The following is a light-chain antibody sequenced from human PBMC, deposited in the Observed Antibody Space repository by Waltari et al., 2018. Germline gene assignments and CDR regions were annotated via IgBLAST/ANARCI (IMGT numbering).Light chain of an antibody. CDR2: EAS. V-gene: IGKV1-5*03. CDR1: QSISNY. J-gene: IGKJ1*01. Sequence: TITCRASQSISNYLAWYQQKPGKAPNLLIYEASTLKSGVPSRFSGSGSGTEFTLTINNLQPDDFATYYCQRSDAYWATFGQGTKVEIK. CDR3: QRSDAYWAT.